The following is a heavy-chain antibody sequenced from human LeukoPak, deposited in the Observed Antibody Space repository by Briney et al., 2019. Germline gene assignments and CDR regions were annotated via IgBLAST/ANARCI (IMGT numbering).Heavy chain of an antibody. V-gene: IGHV3-21*01. CDR3: ARAAIAPGWRGYYYYMDV. CDR2: ISSSSSYI. CDR1: GFTFSSYS. J-gene: IGHJ6*03. Sequence: TGGSLRLSCAASGFTFSSYSMNWVRQAPGKGLEGVSSISSSSSYIYYADSVKGRFTISRDNAKNSLYLQMNSLRAEDTAVYYCARAAIAPGWRGYYYYMDVWGKGTTVTVSS. D-gene: IGHD2-2*02.